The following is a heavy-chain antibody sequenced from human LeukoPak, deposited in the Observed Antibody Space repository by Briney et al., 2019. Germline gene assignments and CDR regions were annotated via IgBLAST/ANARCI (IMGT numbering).Heavy chain of an antibody. Sequence: GASVKVSCKASGYTFTSYAMHWVRQAPGQGLEWMGWINVGNGNTKYSQKFQGRVTITRDTSASTAYMEPSSLRSEDTAVYHCARAWPNRYGSGSYHDYWGQGALVTVSS. J-gene: IGHJ4*02. CDR3: ARAWPNRYGSGSYHDY. CDR2: INVGNGNT. CDR1: GYTFTSYA. V-gene: IGHV1-3*01. D-gene: IGHD3-10*01.